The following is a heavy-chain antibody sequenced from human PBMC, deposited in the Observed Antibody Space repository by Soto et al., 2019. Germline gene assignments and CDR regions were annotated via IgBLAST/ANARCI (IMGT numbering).Heavy chain of an antibody. J-gene: IGHJ6*02. CDR2: IYPGDSYT. CDR1: GYSCAGYC. D-gene: IGHD6-13*01. Sequence: VEPHQVCSKGSGYSCAGYCIGRMLQMPGKDLEWMGIIYPGDSYTNYSPSFQGHVTISADKSISTAYLQWSSLKASDTAMYYCARRRSWYGMDVWGQGTTVTVSS. CDR3: ARRRSWYGMDV. V-gene: IGHV5-51*01.